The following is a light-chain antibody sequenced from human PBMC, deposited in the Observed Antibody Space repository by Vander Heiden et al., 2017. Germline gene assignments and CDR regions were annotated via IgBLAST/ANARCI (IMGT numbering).Light chain of an antibody. J-gene: IGLJ2*01. V-gene: IGLV3-1*01. Sequence: SYELTQPPSVSVSPGQTASITCSGDKLGDKYACWYQQKPGQSPVLCIYQDSKRPSGIPECFSGSNSATTATLNISGTQAMDESYYYSQEWNSRTWVFGGGTKLTVL. CDR1: KLGDKY. CDR2: QDS. CDR3: QEWNSRTWV.